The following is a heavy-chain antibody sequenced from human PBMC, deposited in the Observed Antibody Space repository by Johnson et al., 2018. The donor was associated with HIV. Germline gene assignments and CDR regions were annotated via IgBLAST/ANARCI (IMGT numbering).Heavy chain of an antibody. D-gene: IGHD3-9*01. Sequence: QMLLVESGGGVVQPGRSLRLSCAASGFTFSSYAMHWVRQAPGKGLEWVAVISYDGSNKYYADSVKGRFTISRDNSKNTLYLQMNSLRAGDTAVYYCARVYILTGYSGAFDMWGQGTMVTVSS. V-gene: IGHV3-30-3*01. CDR3: ARVYILTGYSGAFDM. CDR2: ISYDGSNK. J-gene: IGHJ3*02. CDR1: GFTFSSYA.